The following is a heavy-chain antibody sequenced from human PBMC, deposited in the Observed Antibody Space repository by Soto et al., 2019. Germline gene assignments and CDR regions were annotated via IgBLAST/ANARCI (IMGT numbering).Heavy chain of an antibody. CDR3: ARDRGSGRY. V-gene: IGHV3-7*03. D-gene: IGHD2-8*02. J-gene: IGHJ4*02. CDR1: GLTFSNYW. CDR2: INQAGNNK. Sequence: EVQLVESGGDLVQPGGSPRLSCVTSGLTFSNYWLSWVRQAPGNGLEWVANINQAGNNKYYVDSVKGRFTISRDNAKNSLYLQMNSLKAEDTAVYYCARDRGSGRYWGQGTLVTVSS.